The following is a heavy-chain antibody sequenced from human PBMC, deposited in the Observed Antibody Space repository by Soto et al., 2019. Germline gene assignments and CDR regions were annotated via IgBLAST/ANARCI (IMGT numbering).Heavy chain of an antibody. V-gene: IGHV1-8*01. D-gene: IGHD6-19*01. J-gene: IGHJ3*02. CDR3: ARALAVAGTHAFDI. CDR1: GYTFTNYV. CDR2: MNAASGNT. Sequence: ASVKVSCKASGYTFTNYVMYWVRQAPGQRLEWMGWMNAASGNTGYAQKFQGRVTLTRNTSISTAYMELSSLRSEDTAVYYCARALAVAGTHAFDIWGQGTMVTVSS.